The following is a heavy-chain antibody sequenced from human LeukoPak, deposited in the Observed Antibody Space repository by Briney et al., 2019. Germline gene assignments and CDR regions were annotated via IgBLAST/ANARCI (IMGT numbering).Heavy chain of an antibody. Sequence: GRSLRLSCAASGFTFDDYAMHWVRQAPGKGLEWVSGISWNSGSIGYADSVKGRFTISRDNAKNSLYLQMNSPRAEDTALYYCAKASRGGEVKGAFDIWGQGTMVTVSS. J-gene: IGHJ3*02. V-gene: IGHV3-9*01. CDR1: GFTFDDYA. D-gene: IGHD3-10*01. CDR3: AKASRGGEVKGAFDI. CDR2: ISWNSGSI.